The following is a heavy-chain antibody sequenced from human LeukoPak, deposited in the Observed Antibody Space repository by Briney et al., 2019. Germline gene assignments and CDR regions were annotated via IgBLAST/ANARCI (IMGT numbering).Heavy chain of an antibody. Sequence: ASVKVSCKASGYPFTSYGITWVRQAPGQGLEWMGWISAYSGNTNCAQNLQGRVTMTTDSSTSTTYMELRSLRSDDTAVYYCARDLRWELNLGSPESDYWGQGTLVTVSS. CDR3: ARDLRWELNLGSPESDY. D-gene: IGHD1-26*01. V-gene: IGHV1-18*01. J-gene: IGHJ4*02. CDR1: GYPFTSYG. CDR2: ISAYSGNT.